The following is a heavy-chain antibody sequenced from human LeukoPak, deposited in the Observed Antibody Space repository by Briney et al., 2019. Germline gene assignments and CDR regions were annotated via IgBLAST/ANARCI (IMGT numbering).Heavy chain of an antibody. CDR1: GGPISSYY. V-gene: IGHV4-59*01. D-gene: IGHD3-10*01. Sequence: PSETLSLTCTVSGGPISSYYWSWIRQPPGKGLEWTGYIYYSGSTNYNPSLKSRVTISVDTSKNQFSLKLSSVTAADTAVYYCARDHTYYYGSGSLNWFDPWGQGTLVTVSS. CDR3: ARDHTYYYGSGSLNWFDP. CDR2: IYYSGST. J-gene: IGHJ5*02.